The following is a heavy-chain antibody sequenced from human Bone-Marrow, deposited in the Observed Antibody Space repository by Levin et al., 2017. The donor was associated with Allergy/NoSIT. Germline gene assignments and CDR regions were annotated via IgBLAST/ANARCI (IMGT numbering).Heavy chain of an antibody. D-gene: IGHD4-23*01. Sequence: SETLSLTCTISDGSINNNYWSWIRQSPGKGLEWIGYISYAGITAYSPSFKSRLSMSVDTAKNQFSLNLSSVTAADTAVYFCARHIKRTEGGNYLFDPWGQGTLVTVSS. V-gene: IGHV4-59*08. CDR3: ARHIKRTEGGNYLFDP. J-gene: IGHJ5*02. CDR2: ISYAGIT. CDR1: DGSINNNY.